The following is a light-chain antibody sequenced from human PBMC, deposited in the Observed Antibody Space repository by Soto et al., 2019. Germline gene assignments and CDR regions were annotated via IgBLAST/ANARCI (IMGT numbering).Light chain of an antibody. CDR1: RSDLGTYNL. CDR3: CLYVGATTYV. V-gene: IGLV2-23*01. CDR2: EGT. Sequence: QSALTQPASVSGSPGQSITLSCTGTRSDLGTYNLVSWYQQHPGKAPQLMIYEGTKRPSGVSDRFSGSTSVNTASLTISGLQTDDEADYYCCLYVGATTYVFGTGTKVTVL. J-gene: IGLJ1*01.